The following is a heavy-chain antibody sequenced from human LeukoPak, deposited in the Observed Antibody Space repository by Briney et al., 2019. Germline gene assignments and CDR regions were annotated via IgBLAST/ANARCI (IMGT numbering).Heavy chain of an antibody. V-gene: IGHV3-53*01. Sequence: GGSLRLSCAASGFTFSSNAMSWVRQAPGKGLEWVSVIYSDGSTYYADSLKGRFAISRDNFKNTLYLQMNSLRAEDTAVYYCARDPTDSEVGDSWGQGTLVTVSS. J-gene: IGHJ4*02. CDR3: ARDPTDSEVGDS. CDR2: IYSDGST. D-gene: IGHD2-21*01. CDR1: GFTFSSNA.